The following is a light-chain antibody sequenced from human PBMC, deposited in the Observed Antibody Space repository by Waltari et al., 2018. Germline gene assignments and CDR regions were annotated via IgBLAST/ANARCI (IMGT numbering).Light chain of an antibody. CDR2: DVN. J-gene: IGLJ3*02. V-gene: IGLV2-8*01. CDR3: GSYADTSTWV. CDR1: SSDVGGYNS. Sequence: QSVLTQPPSASGSPGPSVTLSCTGSSSDVGGYNSVSWYQRHPGKAPKLMIYDVNKRPSGVPDRFSGSKSGNTASLTVSGLQVEDEGDYYCGSYADTSTWVFGGGTSLTVL.